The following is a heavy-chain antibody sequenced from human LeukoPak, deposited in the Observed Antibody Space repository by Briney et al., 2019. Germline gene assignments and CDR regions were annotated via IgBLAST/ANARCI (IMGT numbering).Heavy chain of an antibody. CDR3: AGGSGYLITS. CDR2: IRQDGSDK. J-gene: IGHJ5*02. D-gene: IGHD3-9*01. Sequence: GGSLRLSCAASGFAFSDFWMSWVRQAPGKGLEWVANIRQDGSDKYYVASVRGRFTISRDNAKNSLYLQMNSLTAEDTAVYYCAGGSGYLITSWGQGTLVTVSS. V-gene: IGHV3-7*01. CDR1: GFAFSDFW.